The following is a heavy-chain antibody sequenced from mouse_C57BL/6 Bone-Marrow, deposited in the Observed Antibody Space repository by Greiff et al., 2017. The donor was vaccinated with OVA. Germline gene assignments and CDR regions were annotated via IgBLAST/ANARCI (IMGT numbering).Heavy chain of an antibody. CDR1: GFTFSSYG. D-gene: IGHD1-1*01. J-gene: IGHJ3*01. V-gene: IGHV5-6*02. CDR3: ARLYYYGSSVAWFAY. Sequence: DVKLVESGGDLVKPGGSLKLSCAASGFTFSSYGMSWVRQTPDKRLEWVATISSGGSYTYYPDSVKGRFTISRDNAKNTLYLQMSSLKSEDTAMYYCARLYYYGSSVAWFAYWGQGTLVTVSA. CDR2: ISSGGSYT.